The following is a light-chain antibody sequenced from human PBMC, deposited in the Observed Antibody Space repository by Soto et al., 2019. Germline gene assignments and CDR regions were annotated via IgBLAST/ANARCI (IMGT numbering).Light chain of an antibody. J-gene: IGKJ2*01. CDR2: DAS. CDR1: QSVSSY. V-gene: IGKV3-20*01. Sequence: EIVLTQSPGTLSLSPGERATLSCRASQSVSSYLAWYQQKPGQAPRLLIYDASSRATGIPDRFSASGSGTDFTLTISSLEPEDFAVYYCQQYVASPYTFGQGTKVDIK. CDR3: QQYVASPYT.